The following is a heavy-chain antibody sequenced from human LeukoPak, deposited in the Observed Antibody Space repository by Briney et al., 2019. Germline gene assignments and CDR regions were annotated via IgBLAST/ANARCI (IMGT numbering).Heavy chain of an antibody. V-gene: IGHV4-30-4*08. CDR1: GGSITSTNHF. CDR2: IRPSGIA. J-gene: IGHJ3*01. Sequence: PPQTLSLTCSVSGGSITSTNHFWSWIRQPPGGGLEWIAYIRPSGIAWYNPSLTSRAVISIDTSKNQFSLTVNSVTAADTAMYYCAREVDIPVDSDGFDLWGQGTMVTVSS. D-gene: IGHD5-12*01. CDR3: AREVDIPVDSDGFDL.